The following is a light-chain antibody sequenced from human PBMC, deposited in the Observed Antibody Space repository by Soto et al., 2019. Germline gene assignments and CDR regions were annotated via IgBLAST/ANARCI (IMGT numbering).Light chain of an antibody. CDR3: QSYDSSLSGYG. CDR1: SANIGAAYN. J-gene: IGLJ1*01. Sequence: QSVLTQPPSVSWAPGQRVTISCTGSSANIGAAYNVDWYQQLPGTAAKLLIYGNNNRPSGGPARFSGSKSGTAASLAIAGLQAEDEGDYYFQSYDSSLSGYGFGTGTKVTVL. CDR2: GNN. V-gene: IGLV1-40*01.